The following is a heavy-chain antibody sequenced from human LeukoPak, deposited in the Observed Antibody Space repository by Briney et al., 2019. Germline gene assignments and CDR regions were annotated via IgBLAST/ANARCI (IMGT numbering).Heavy chain of an antibody. CDR3: ARGRFWGLYSGSYYDY. Sequence: PSETLSLTCAVYGGSFSGYYWSWIRQPPGKGLEWLGEINHSGSTNYNPSLKSRVTISVDTSKNQFSLKLSSVTAADTAVYYCARGRFWGLYSGSYYDYWGQGTLVTVSS. CDR1: GGSFSGYY. V-gene: IGHV4-34*01. CDR2: INHSGST. D-gene: IGHD1-26*01. J-gene: IGHJ4*02.